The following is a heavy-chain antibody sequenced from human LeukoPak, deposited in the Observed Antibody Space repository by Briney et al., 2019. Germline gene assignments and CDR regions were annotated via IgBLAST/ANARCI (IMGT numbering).Heavy chain of an antibody. CDR2: IYYSGST. CDR1: GGSISSYY. Sequence: PSETLSLTCTVSGGSISSYYWSWIRQPPGKGLEWIGYIYYSGSTYYNPPLKSRVTISVDTSKNQFSLKLSSVTAADTAVYYCARSYCGGGSCGAFDIWGQGTMVTVSS. J-gene: IGHJ3*02. V-gene: IGHV4-59*01. CDR3: ARSYCGGGSCGAFDI. D-gene: IGHD2-15*01.